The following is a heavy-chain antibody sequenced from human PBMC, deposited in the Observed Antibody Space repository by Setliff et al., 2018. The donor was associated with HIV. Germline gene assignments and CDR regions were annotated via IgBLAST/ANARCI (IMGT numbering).Heavy chain of an antibody. J-gene: IGHJ6*03. CDR1: GGSITSHY. V-gene: IGHV4-59*11. CDR3: AKTIRGYISGDYMDV. D-gene: IGHD5-18*01. CDR2: VFYTGGT. Sequence: PSETLSLTCTISGGSITSHYWSWIWQPPGKGLEWIGYVFYTGGTNYRPSLRGRVTISVDTSKNHFSLKLSSVTAADTAVYYCAKTIRGYISGDYMDVWGKGTTVTVSS.